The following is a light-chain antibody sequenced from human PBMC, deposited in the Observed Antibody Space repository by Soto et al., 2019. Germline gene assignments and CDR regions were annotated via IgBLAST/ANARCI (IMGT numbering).Light chain of an antibody. J-gene: IGKJ3*01. CDR2: DAS. CDR3: QQFYGY. CDR1: QNINRW. V-gene: IGKV1-5*01. Sequence: DIQMTQSPSTLAASVGDRVTITCRASQNINRWLAGDQQKPGKAPKVLIYDASSLESGVPSRFSGSGSRTEFTLAITTLQPDDFATYYCQQFYGYFGRGTKVDF.